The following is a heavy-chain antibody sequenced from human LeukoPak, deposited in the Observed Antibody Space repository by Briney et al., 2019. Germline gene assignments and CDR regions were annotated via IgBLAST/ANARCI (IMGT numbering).Heavy chain of an antibody. J-gene: IGHJ1*01. Sequence: ASVKVSCKASGHTFTGYYLHWVRQAPGQGLEWMGWINPNSGATGHAQKFQGRVTMTRDTSISTSYMEVTGLRSDDTAVYFCARDGYCRGSSCPFQHWGQGTMVTVSS. CDR2: INPNSGAT. D-gene: IGHD2-2*03. CDR3: ARDGYCRGSSCPFQH. CDR1: GHTFTGYY. V-gene: IGHV1-2*02.